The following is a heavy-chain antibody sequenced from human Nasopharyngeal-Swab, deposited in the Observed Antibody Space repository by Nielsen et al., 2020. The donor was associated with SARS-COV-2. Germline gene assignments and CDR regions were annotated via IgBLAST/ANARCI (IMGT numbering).Heavy chain of an antibody. J-gene: IGHJ6*02. V-gene: IGHV3-23*01. D-gene: IGHD3-3*01. Sequence: GESLKISCAASGFTFRNYAMSWVRQAPGKGLEWVSAISGSGGNTYYADSVKGRFTISRDNSKNTLYLQMNSLRADDTAVYYCASPFGVPGYYYYGMDVWGQGTTVTVSS. CDR1: GFTFRNYA. CDR3: ASPFGVPGYYYYGMDV. CDR2: ISGSGGNT.